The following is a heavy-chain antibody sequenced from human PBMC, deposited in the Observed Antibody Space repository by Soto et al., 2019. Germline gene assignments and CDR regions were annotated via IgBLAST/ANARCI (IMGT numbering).Heavy chain of an antibody. CDR3: ARDRIAVAGNPEYFQH. J-gene: IGHJ1*01. D-gene: IGHD6-19*01. CDR2: IYSGGST. V-gene: IGHV3-66*01. CDR1: GFTFSSYA. Sequence: GGSLRLSCTAPGFTFSSYAMSWVRQAPGKGLEWVSVIYSGGSTYYADSVKGRFTISRDNSKNTLYLQMNSLRAEDTAVYYCARDRIAVAGNPEYFQHWGQGTLVTVSS.